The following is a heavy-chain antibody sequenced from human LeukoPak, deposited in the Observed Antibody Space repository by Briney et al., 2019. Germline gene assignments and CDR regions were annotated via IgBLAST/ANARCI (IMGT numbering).Heavy chain of an antibody. J-gene: IGHJ4*02. D-gene: IGHD3-22*01. CDR3: AKEPNSSGYPDYFDY. CDR1: GGSISSSNW. V-gene: IGHV3-74*01. CDR2: INEDGRTT. Sequence: ETLSLTCAVSGGSISSSNWWSWVRQPPGKGLVWVSRINEDGRTTNYADSVKGRFTISRDNAKNTLDLQMNSLRAEDTAVYYCAKEPNSSGYPDYFDYWGQGTLVTVSS.